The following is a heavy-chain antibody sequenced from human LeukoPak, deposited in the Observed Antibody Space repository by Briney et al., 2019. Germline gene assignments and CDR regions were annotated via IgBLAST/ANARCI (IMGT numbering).Heavy chain of an antibody. CDR2: IIPIFGTA. Sequence: ASVKVSCKASGGTFISYAISWVRQAPGQGLEWMGGIIPIFGTANYAQKFQGRVTITADESTSTAYMELSSLRSEDTAVYYCARARGVVVVAAFDYWGQGTLVTVSS. D-gene: IGHD2-15*01. CDR3: ARARGVVVVAAFDY. CDR1: GGTFISYA. V-gene: IGHV1-69*13. J-gene: IGHJ4*02.